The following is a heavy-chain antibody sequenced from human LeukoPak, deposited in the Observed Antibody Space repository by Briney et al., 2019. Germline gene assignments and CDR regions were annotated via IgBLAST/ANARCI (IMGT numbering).Heavy chain of an antibody. D-gene: IGHD5-18*01. CDR1: GFTVSSNY. V-gene: IGHV3-66*01. Sequence: GGSLRLSCAASGFTVSSNYMSWVRQAPGKGLGWVSVIYSGGSTYYADSVKGRVTISRDNSKNTLYLQMNSLRAQATAVYYCAGIQLWSPFDYWGQGTLVTVSS. CDR3: AGIQLWSPFDY. J-gene: IGHJ4*02. CDR2: IYSGGST.